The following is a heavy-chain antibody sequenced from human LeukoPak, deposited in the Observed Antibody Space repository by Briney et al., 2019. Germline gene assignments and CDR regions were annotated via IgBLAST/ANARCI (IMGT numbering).Heavy chain of an antibody. J-gene: IGHJ4*02. Sequence: ASVKVSCKACGYTFTGYYMHWVRQAPGQGLEWMGWINPNSGGTNYAQKFKGRVTMTRDTSISTAYMELSRLRSDDTAVYYCARVPKATPGHFDYWGQGTLVTVSS. CDR3: ARVPKATPGHFDY. V-gene: IGHV1-2*02. CDR2: INPNSGGT. CDR1: GYTFTGYY.